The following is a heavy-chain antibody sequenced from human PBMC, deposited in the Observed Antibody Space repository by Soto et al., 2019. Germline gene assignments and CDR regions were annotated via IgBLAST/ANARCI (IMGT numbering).Heavy chain of an antibody. D-gene: IGHD2-15*01. CDR3: ATSSVVVVAATLHGAFDI. J-gene: IGHJ3*02. V-gene: IGHV1-69*02. CDR1: GGTFSSYT. CDR2: IIPILGIA. Sequence: ASVKVSCKASGGTFSSYTISWVRQAPGQGLEWMGRIIPILGIANYAQKFQGRVTITADKSTSTAYMELSSLRSEDTAVYYCATSSVVVVAATLHGAFDIWGQGTMVTVSS.